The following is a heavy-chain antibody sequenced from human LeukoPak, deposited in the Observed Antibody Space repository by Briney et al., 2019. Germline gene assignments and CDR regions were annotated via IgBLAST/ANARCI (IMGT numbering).Heavy chain of an antibody. J-gene: IGHJ4*02. Sequence: SETLSLTCAVSGGSISSGGYSWSWIRQPPGKGLEWIGYIYHSRSTYYNPSLKSRVTISVDTSKNQFSLKLSSVTAADTAVYYCARSPTKPLFWSGYYTGGAFFDYWGQGTLVTVSS. CDR1: GGSISSGGYS. D-gene: IGHD3-3*01. CDR3: ARSPTKPLFWSGYYTGGAFFDY. CDR2: IYHSRST. V-gene: IGHV4-30-2*01.